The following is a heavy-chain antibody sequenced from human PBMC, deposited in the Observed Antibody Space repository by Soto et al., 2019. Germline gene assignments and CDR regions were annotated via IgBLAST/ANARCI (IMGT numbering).Heavy chain of an antibody. V-gene: IGHV4-39*01. D-gene: IGHD5-12*01. CDR2: IYYSGST. J-gene: IGHJ3*02. CDR3: ASPTGRDGYGGDAFDI. CDR1: GGSISSSSYY. Sequence: QLQLQESGPGLVKPSETLSLTCTVSGGSISSSSYYWGWIRQPPGKGLEWIGSIYYSGSTYYNPSLKSRVTISVDTSKNQFSLKLSSVTAADTAVYYCASPTGRDGYGGDAFDIWGQGTMVTVSS.